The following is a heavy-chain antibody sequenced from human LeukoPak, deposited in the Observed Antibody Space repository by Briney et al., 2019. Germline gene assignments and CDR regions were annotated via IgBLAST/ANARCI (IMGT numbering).Heavy chain of an antibody. Sequence: GGSLRLSCAASGFTFSSYTMSWVRQAPGRGLEWVAVISYDGSNEFYTDSVKGRFTISRDTSKNTLYLQMNSLRAEDTAVYYCAKSPNYYYYYMDVWGKGTTVTVSS. J-gene: IGHJ6*03. CDR1: GFTFSSYT. CDR2: ISYDGSNE. CDR3: AKSPNYYYYYMDV. V-gene: IGHV3-30*18.